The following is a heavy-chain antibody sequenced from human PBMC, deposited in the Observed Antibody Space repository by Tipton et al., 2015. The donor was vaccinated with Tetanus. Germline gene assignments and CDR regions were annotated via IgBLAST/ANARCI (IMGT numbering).Heavy chain of an antibody. CDR1: GGSFSGYY. D-gene: IGHD2-8*01. CDR2: INHSGST. Sequence: TLSLTCAVYGGSFSGYYWSWIRQPPGKGLEWIGEINHSGSTNYNPSLKSRVTISVDTSKNQFSLKLSSAPAADTAVYYCARRRGGYCTNGVCFGAFDYWGQGTLVTVSS. J-gene: IGHJ4*02. CDR3: ARRRGGYCTNGVCFGAFDY. V-gene: IGHV4-34*01.